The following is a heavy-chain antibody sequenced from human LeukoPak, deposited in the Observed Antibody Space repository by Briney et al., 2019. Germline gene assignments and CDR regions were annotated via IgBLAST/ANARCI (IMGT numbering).Heavy chain of an antibody. V-gene: IGHV3-30*18. CDR3: AKEILLWFGEIPYFDY. Sequence: PGGSLRLSCAASGFTFSSYGMHWVRKAPGKGLEWVAVISYDGSNKYYADSVKGRFTISRDNSKNTLYLQMNSLRAEDTAVYYCAKEILLWFGEIPYFDYWGQGTLVTVSS. CDR2: ISYDGSNK. J-gene: IGHJ4*02. CDR1: GFTFSSYG. D-gene: IGHD3-10*01.